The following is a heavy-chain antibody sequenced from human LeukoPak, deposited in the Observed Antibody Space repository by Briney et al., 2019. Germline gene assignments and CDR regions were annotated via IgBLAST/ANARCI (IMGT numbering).Heavy chain of an antibody. J-gene: IGHJ5*02. D-gene: IGHD3-3*01. Sequence: PSETLSLTCTVSGGSISSSSYYWGWIRQPPGKGLEWIGSIYYSGSTYYNPSLKSRVTISVDTSKNQFSLKLSSVTAADTAVYYCASTVLRFLEWKLNWFDPWGQGTLVTVSS. CDR1: GGSISSSSYY. CDR3: ASTVLRFLEWKLNWFDP. V-gene: IGHV4-39*01. CDR2: IYYSGST.